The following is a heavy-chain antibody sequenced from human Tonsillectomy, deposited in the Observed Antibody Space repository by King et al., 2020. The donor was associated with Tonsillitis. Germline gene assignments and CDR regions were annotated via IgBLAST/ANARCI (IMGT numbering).Heavy chain of an antibody. Sequence: QLQESGPGLVKPSETLPLTCTVSGGSISSSSYYWGWIRQPPGKGLEWIGTVYYSGSTSYNPSLKSRVTISVDTSKNQFSLKLSSVTAADTAVYYCASTPWIQLSGFDYWGQGTLVTVSS. D-gene: IGHD5-18*01. J-gene: IGHJ4*02. CDR3: ASTPWIQLSGFDY. CDR2: VYYSGST. V-gene: IGHV4-39*07. CDR1: GGSISSSSYY.